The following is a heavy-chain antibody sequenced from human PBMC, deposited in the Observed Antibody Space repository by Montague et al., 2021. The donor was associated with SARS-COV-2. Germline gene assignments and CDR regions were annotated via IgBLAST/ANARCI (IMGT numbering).Heavy chain of an antibody. CDR2: ISWNSGSI. Sequence: SLRLSCAASGFIFEDYAMHWARQAPGKGLEWVSGISWNSGSIAYADSVKGRFTISRENAKNSLYLQMSSLRPEDTALYYCAKDGGHSSGYYYEGGFDSWGQGTPVTVSS. V-gene: IGHV3-9*01. CDR1: GFIFEDYA. J-gene: IGHJ4*02. CDR3: AKDGGHSSGYYYEGGFDS. D-gene: IGHD3-22*01.